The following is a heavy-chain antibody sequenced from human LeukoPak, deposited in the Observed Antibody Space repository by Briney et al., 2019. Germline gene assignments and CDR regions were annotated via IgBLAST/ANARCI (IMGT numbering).Heavy chain of an antibody. J-gene: IGHJ4*02. V-gene: IGHV4-59*01. D-gene: IGHD6-19*01. CDR2: IYYSGST. CDR1: GGSISRYY. CDR3: ASLVAGIFYFDY. Sequence: SETLSLTCTVSGGSISRYYWSWIRQPPGKGLEWIGYIYYSGSTNYNPSLKSRVTISVDTSKNQFSLKLSSVTAADTAVYYCASLVAGIFYFDYWGQGTLVTVSS.